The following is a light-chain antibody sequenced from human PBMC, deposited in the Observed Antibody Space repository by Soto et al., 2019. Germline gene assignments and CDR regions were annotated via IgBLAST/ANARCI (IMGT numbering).Light chain of an antibody. V-gene: IGLV2-14*01. CDR2: EVS. CDR1: SSDVGGYNY. Sequence: QSALTQPASVSGSTGHSITISCTGTSSDVGGYNYVSWYQHHPGKAPKLMIYEVSNRPSGVSNRFSGSKSGNTASLTISGLQAEDEADYYCSSYTGSSTPVFGGGTKLTVL. J-gene: IGLJ3*02. CDR3: SSYTGSSTPV.